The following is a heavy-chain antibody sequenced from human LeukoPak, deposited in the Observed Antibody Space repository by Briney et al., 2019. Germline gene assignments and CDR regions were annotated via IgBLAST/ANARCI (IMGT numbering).Heavy chain of an antibody. Sequence: ASVKVSCKASGYTFTSYDINWVRQATGQGLEWMGWMNPNSGNTGYAQRFQGRVTMTRNTSISTAYMELSSLRSEDTAVYYCARGYPGMTTVTRGFDPWGQGTLVTVSS. CDR3: ARGYPGMTTVTRGFDP. J-gene: IGHJ5*02. CDR1: GYTFTSYD. D-gene: IGHD4-17*01. CDR2: MNPNSGNT. V-gene: IGHV1-8*01.